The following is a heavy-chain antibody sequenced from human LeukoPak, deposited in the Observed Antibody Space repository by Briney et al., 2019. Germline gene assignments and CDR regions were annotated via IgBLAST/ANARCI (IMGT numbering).Heavy chain of an antibody. V-gene: IGHV3-23*01. CDR1: GFTFSSYA. Sequence: PGGSLRLSCAASGFTFSSYAMSWVRQAPGKGLEWVSAISGSGGSTYYADSVKGRFTISRDNSKNTLYLQMNSLRAEDTAVYYCAKESSLRAGTIWFGDRDDFNWFDPWGQGTLVTVSS. D-gene: IGHD3-10*01. CDR3: AKESSLRAGTIWFGDRDDFNWFDP. J-gene: IGHJ5*02. CDR2: ISGSGGST.